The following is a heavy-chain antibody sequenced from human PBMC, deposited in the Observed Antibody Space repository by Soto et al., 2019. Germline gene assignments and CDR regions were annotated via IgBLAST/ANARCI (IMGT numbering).Heavy chain of an antibody. CDR2: IYHSGST. Sequence: SETLSLTCAVSGGSISSSNWWSWVRQPPGKGLEWIGEIYHSGSTNYNPSLKSRVTISVDKSKNQFSLKPSSVTAADTAVYYCARALPTITMVRGPFDYWGQGTLVTVSS. V-gene: IGHV4-4*02. J-gene: IGHJ4*02. CDR1: GGSISSSNW. D-gene: IGHD3-10*01. CDR3: ARALPTITMVRGPFDY.